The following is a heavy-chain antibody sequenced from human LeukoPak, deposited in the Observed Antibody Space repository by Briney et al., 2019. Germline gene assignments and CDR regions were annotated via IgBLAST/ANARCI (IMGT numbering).Heavy chain of an antibody. J-gene: IGHJ3*02. CDR2: FDPEDGET. CDR3: ATPRYCGGDCYTIDAFDI. V-gene: IGHV1-24*01. D-gene: IGHD2-21*01. Sequence: ASVKVSCKVSGYTLTELSMHWVRQAPGKGLEWMGGFDPEDGETIYAQKFQGRVTMTEDTSTDTAYMELSSLRSEDTAVYYCATPRYCGGDCYTIDAFDIWGQGTMVTVSS. CDR1: GYTLTELS.